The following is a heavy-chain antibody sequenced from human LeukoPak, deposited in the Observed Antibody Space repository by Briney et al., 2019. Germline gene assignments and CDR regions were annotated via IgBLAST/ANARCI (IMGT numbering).Heavy chain of an antibody. CDR1: GASFNSYY. V-gene: IGHV4-4*07. CDR2: IHTSGST. J-gene: IGHJ6*03. CDR3: ARRRSSLSGYYYMDV. Sequence: SETLSLTCTVSGASFNSYYWSWLRQPAGKGLEWIGRIHTSGSTDYSPSLQSRVTISIDTSQKQFSLNLSSVTAADTAVYYCARRRSSLSGYYYMDVWGKGTTVTVSS. D-gene: IGHD6-6*01.